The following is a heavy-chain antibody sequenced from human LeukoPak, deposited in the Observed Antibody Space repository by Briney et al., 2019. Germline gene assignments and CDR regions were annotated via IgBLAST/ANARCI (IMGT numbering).Heavy chain of an antibody. J-gene: IGHJ4*02. D-gene: IGHD5-24*01. CDR2: ISWNSGSI. V-gene: IGHV3-9*01. CDR3: AKDIGDGYNNFDY. CDR1: GFTFDDYA. Sequence: GGPLRLSCAASGFTFDDYAMHWVRQAPGKGLEWVSGISWNSGSIGYADSVKGRFTISRDNAKNSLYLQMNSLRAEDTALYYCAKDIGDGYNNFDYWGQGTLVTVSS.